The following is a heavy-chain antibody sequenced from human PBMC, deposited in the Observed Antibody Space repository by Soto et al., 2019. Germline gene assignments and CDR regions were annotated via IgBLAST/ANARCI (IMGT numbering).Heavy chain of an antibody. Sequence: SVKVSCKASGFTFTSSAVQWVRQARGQRLEWIGWIVVGSGNTNYAQKFQERVTITRDMSTSTAYMELSSLRSEDTAVYYCAAGDSSGYYYWEFDYWGQGTLVTV. CDR3: AAGDSSGYYYWEFDY. V-gene: IGHV1-58*01. CDR1: GFTFTSSA. CDR2: IVVGSGNT. D-gene: IGHD3-22*01. J-gene: IGHJ4*02.